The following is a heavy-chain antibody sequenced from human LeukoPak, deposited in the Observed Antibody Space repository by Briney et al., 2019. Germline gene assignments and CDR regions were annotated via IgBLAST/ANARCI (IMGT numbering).Heavy chain of an antibody. CDR3: AKDFIRGYYYTPFDY. CDR2: IRGSGGST. CDR1: GFTFSSYA. Sequence: GGSLRLSCAASGFTFSSYAMSWVRQAPGKGLEWVSAIRGSGGSTYYADSVKGRFTISRDNSKNTLYLQMNSLRAEDTAVYYCAKDFIRGYYYTPFDYWGQGTLVTVSS. D-gene: IGHD3-22*01. J-gene: IGHJ4*02. V-gene: IGHV3-23*01.